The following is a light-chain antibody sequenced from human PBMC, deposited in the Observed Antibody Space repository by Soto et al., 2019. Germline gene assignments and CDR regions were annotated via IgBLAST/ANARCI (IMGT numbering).Light chain of an antibody. Sequence: QSALTQPASVSGSPGQSITISCTGTSSDVGGYNYVSWYQQHPGKAPKLMIYDVSNRPSGVSYRFSGSKSGNTASLTISGLQAEDDADYYCTSYTSSVTLYVFGPGTNVTVL. V-gene: IGLV2-14*03. CDR2: DVS. CDR1: SSDVGGYNY. CDR3: TSYTSSVTLYV. J-gene: IGLJ1*01.